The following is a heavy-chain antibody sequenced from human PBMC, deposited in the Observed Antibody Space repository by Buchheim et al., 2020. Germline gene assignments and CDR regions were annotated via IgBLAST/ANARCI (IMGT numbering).Heavy chain of an antibody. D-gene: IGHD6-19*01. CDR1: GFTFSSYS. J-gene: IGHJ2*01. CDR2: ISSSSSYI. CDR3: ARGYSSGWWGPGAWYFDL. Sequence: EVQLVESGGGLVKPGGSLRLSCAASGFTFSSYSMNWVRQAPGKGLEWVSSISSSSSYIYYADSVKGRFTISRDNAKNSLYLQMNSLRAEDTAVYYCARGYSSGWWGPGAWYFDLWGRGTL. V-gene: IGHV3-21*01.